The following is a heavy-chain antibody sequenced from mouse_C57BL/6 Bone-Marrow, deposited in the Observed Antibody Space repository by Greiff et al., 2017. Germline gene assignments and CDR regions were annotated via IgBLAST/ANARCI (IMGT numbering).Heavy chain of an antibody. J-gene: IGHJ3*01. D-gene: IGHD2-1*01. CDR1: GYTFTSYW. CDR3: ARRLYGNYGAWFAY. CDR2: IHPNSGST. Sequence: VQLQQPGAELVKPGASVKLSCKASGYTFTSYWMHWVKQRPGQGLEWIGMIHPNSGSTNYNEKFKSKATLTVDKSSSTAYMQLSSLTSEDSAVYYGARRLYGNYGAWFAYWGQGTLVTVSA. V-gene: IGHV1-64*01.